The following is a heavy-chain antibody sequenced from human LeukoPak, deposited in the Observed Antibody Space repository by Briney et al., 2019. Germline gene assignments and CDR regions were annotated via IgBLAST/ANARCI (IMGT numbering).Heavy chain of an antibody. Sequence: EASVKVSCKASGYSFTSYGISWVRQAPGQGLEWMGWISAYNGNTNYAQKLQGRVTMTTDTSTSTAYMELRSLRSDDTAVYYCARESDDYYGSGRGLDYWGQGTLVTVSS. CDR3: ARESDDYYGSGRGLDY. V-gene: IGHV1-18*01. CDR1: GYSFTSYG. J-gene: IGHJ4*02. CDR2: ISAYNGNT. D-gene: IGHD3-10*01.